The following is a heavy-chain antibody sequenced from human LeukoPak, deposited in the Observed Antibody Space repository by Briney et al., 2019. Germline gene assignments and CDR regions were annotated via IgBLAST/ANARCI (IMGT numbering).Heavy chain of an antibody. D-gene: IGHD3-3*01. CDR2: LRAGGPYGTEK. V-gene: IGHV3-30*02. Sequence: GGSLRLSCAASGFDFNTFIMHWVRQGPGKGLEWLTFLRAGGPYGTEKFYADSVKGRFTISTDNSKNTLFLQMNSLRPEDTAVYYCARDPTIKGYYDFWSGYPVYYMDVWGKGTTVTVSS. CDR1: GFDFNTFI. J-gene: IGHJ6*03. CDR3: ARDPTIKGYYDFWSGYPVYYMDV.